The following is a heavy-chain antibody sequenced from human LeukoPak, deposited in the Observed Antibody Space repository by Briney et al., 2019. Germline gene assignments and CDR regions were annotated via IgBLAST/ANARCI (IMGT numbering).Heavy chain of an antibody. Sequence: PGGSLRLSCAASGFTFSSYNMNWVRQAPGKGLEWVSSISSSSSYIYYAYSVNGRFTISRDNANNSLYLQMNSLRAEDRAVYYCARGAAIAAAGNAFDIWGQGTMVTVSS. CDR3: ARGAAIAAAGNAFDI. D-gene: IGHD6-13*01. V-gene: IGHV3-21*01. J-gene: IGHJ3*02. CDR2: ISSSSSYI. CDR1: GFTFSSYN.